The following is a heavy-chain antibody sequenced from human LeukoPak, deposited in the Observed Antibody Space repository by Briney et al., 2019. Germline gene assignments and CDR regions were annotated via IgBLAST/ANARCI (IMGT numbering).Heavy chain of an antibody. CDR3: ARDWGSSGWYNWFDP. CDR1: GFTFSSYG. D-gene: IGHD3-16*01. CDR2: ISHDGGAK. V-gene: IGHV3-30*03. J-gene: IGHJ5*02. Sequence: PGGSLRLSCAASGFTFSSYGMQWVRQAPDKGLEWVAMISHDGGAKYYGDSVKGRLTISRDNSDNTLYLQMNSLRVEDTAVYYCARDWGSSGWYNWFDPWGQGILVTVSS.